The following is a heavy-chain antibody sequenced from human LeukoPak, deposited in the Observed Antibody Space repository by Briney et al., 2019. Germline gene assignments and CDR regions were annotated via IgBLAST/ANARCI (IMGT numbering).Heavy chain of an antibody. D-gene: IGHD4-23*01. CDR2: IYYSGST. V-gene: IGHV4-59*08. Sequence: SETLSLTCTVSGGSISSYYWSWIRQPPGKGLEWIGYIYYSGSTNYNPSLKSRVTISVDTSKNQFSLKLSSVTAADTAVYYCARHYYGGNSAIDYWGQGTLVTVSS. CDR3: ARHYYGGNSAIDY. J-gene: IGHJ4*02. CDR1: GGSISSYY.